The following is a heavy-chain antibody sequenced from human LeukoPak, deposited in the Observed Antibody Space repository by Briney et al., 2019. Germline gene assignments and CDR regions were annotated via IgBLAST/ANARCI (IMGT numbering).Heavy chain of an antibody. CDR1: GGSFSGYY. CDR3: ARGSSDAFDI. CDR2: INHSGST. V-gene: IGHV4-34*01. Sequence: SETLSLTCVVYGGSFSGYYWSWIRQPPGKGLEWIGEINHSGSTNYNPSLKSRVTISVDTSKNQFSLKLSSVTAADTAVYYCARGSSDAFDIWGQGTMVTVSS. J-gene: IGHJ3*02.